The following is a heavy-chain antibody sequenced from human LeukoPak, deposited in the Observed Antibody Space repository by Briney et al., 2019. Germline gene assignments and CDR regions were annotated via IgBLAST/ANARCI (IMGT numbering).Heavy chain of an antibody. CDR2: IWYDGSNK. Sequence: GGSLRLSCAASGFTFSSYAMSWVRQAPGKGLEWVAVIWYDGSNKYYADSVKGRFTISRDNSKNTLYLQMNSLRAEDTAVYYCARSLYDILTGPYGMDVWGKGTTVTVSS. CDR1: GFTFSSYA. V-gene: IGHV3-33*08. J-gene: IGHJ6*04. D-gene: IGHD3-9*01. CDR3: ARSLYDILTGPYGMDV.